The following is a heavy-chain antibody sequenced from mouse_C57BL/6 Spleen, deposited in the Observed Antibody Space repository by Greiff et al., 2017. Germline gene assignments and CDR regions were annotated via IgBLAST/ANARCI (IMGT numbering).Heavy chain of an antibody. Sequence: QVQLKQPGAELVMPGASVKLSCKASGYTFTSYWMHWVKQRPGQGLEWIGEIDPSDSYTNYNQKFKGKSTLTVDKSSSTAYMQLSSLTSEDSAVYYCARGASYWADYWGQGTTLTVSS. J-gene: IGHJ2*01. CDR1: GYTFTSYW. D-gene: IGHD2-12*01. CDR2: IDPSDSYT. CDR3: ARGASYWADY. V-gene: IGHV1-69*01.